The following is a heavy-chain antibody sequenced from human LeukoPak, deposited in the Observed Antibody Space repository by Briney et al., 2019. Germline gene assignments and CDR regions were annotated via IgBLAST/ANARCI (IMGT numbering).Heavy chain of an antibody. D-gene: IGHD6-13*01. CDR1: GGSISSYY. Sequence: SETLSLTCTVSGGSISSYYWSWIRQPPGKGLEWIWYIYYSGSTTYNPSPKSRVTISVETSKNQFSLKLSSVTAADTAVYYCARVRPYSSRTIWFDPWGQGTLVTVSS. J-gene: IGHJ5*02. CDR3: ARVRPYSSRTIWFDP. V-gene: IGHV4-59*01. CDR2: IYYSGST.